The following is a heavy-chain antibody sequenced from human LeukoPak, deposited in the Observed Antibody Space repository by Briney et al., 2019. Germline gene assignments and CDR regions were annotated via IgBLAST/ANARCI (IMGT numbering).Heavy chain of an antibody. D-gene: IGHD3-22*01. CDR2: IYYSGST. CDR3: ARGRGYYDSSGYYLGY. CDR1: GGSISSSSYY. J-gene: IGHJ4*02. V-gene: IGHV4-39*07. Sequence: SETLSLTCTVSGGSISSSSYYWGWIRQPPGKGLEWIGSIYYSGSTYYNPSLKSRVTISVDRSKNQFSLKLSSVTAADTAVYYCARGRGYYDSSGYYLGYWGQGTLVTVSS.